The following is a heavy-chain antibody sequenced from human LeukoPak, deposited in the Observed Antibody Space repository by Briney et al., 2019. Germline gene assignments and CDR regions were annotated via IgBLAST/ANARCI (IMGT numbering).Heavy chain of an antibody. J-gene: IGHJ6*04. CDR3: ARQSSERLGYYGMDV. CDR1: GYSFTSYW. CDR2: IYPGDSDT. Sequence: GESLKISCKGSGYSFTSYWIGWVRQMPGKGLEWMGIIYPGDSDTRYSPSFQGQVTISADKSISTAYLQWSSLKASDTAMYYCARQSSERLGYYGMDVWGKGTTVTVSS. V-gene: IGHV5-51*01. D-gene: IGHD1-1*01.